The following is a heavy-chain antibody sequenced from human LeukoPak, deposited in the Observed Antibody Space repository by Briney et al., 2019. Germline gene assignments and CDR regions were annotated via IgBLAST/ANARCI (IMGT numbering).Heavy chain of an antibody. V-gene: IGHV1-2*02. CDR3: AREHYDSSGYYFDY. J-gene: IGHJ4*02. Sequence: ASVKVSCKASGYTFTGYYMHWVRQAPGQGLEWMGWINPNSGGTNYAQKFQGRVTITADESTSTAYMELSSLRSEDTAVYYCAREHYDSSGYYFDYWGQGTLVTVSS. CDR2: INPNSGGT. D-gene: IGHD3-22*01. CDR1: GYTFTGYY.